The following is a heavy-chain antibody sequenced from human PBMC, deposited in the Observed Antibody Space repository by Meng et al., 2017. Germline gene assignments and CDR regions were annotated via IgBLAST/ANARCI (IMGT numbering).Heavy chain of an antibody. CDR3: ARDLYYYDSSGYYSHAFDI. J-gene: IGHJ3*02. D-gene: IGHD3-22*01. Sequence: SETLSLTCTVSGYSISSGYYWGWIRQPPGKGLEWIGSIYYSGSTYYNPSLKSRVTISVDTSKNQFSLKLSSVTAADTAVYYCARDLYYYDSSGYYSHAFDIWGQGPMVTVSS. CDR2: IYYSGST. V-gene: IGHV4-38-2*02. CDR1: GYSISSGYY.